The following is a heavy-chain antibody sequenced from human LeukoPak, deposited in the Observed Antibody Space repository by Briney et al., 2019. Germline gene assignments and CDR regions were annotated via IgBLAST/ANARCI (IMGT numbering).Heavy chain of an antibody. CDR3: ARVFSNYDSSGSHPSFDY. J-gene: IGHJ4*02. Sequence: SETLSLTCTVSGGSISSYYWSWIRQPPGKGLEWIGYIYYSGSTNYNPSLKSRVTISVDTSKNQFSLKLSSVTAADTAVYYCARVFSNYDSSGSHPSFDYWGQGTLVTVSS. CDR1: GGSISSYY. V-gene: IGHV4-59*01. D-gene: IGHD3-22*01. CDR2: IYYSGST.